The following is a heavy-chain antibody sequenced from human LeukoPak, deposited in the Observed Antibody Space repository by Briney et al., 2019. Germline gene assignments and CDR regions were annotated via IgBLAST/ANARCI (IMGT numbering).Heavy chain of an antibody. CDR2: ISAYNGNT. V-gene: IGHV1-18*04. Sequence: GASVKVSCRASGYIFSSYGTNWMRQAPGQGPEWMGWISAYNGNTNYAQNFQGRVTMTTDTSTSTAYMELRSLRSDDTAVYYCARDLGAAGTLSFFDYWGQGTLVTVSS. CDR1: GYIFSSYG. J-gene: IGHJ4*02. CDR3: ARDLGAAGTLSFFDY. D-gene: IGHD6-13*01.